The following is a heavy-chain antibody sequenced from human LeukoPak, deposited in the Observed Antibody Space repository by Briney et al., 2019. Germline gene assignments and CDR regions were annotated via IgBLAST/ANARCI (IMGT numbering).Heavy chain of an antibody. J-gene: IGHJ4*02. D-gene: IGHD3-10*01. CDR3: ARSPNYKGYFDY. CDR2: ISSFSSTI. CDR1: GFTFSSYE. Sequence: GGSLILSCEASGFTFSSYEMNWVRQAPGKGLEWVSYISSFSSTIYYADSVVGRFTISRDNAKNSLYLQMNSLRAEDTAVYYCARSPNYKGYFDYWGQGTLVTVSS. V-gene: IGHV3-48*03.